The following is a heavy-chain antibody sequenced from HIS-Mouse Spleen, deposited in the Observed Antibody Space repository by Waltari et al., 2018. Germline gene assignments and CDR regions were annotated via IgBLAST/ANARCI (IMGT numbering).Heavy chain of an antibody. CDR3: AREIPYSSSWYDWYFDL. CDR1: GGSISRRSYY. D-gene: IGHD6-13*01. J-gene: IGHJ2*01. Sequence: QLQLQESGPGLVKPSETLSLPCTVSGGSISRRSYYWGWLRQPPGKGLEWIGSIYYSGSTYYNPSLKSRVTISVDTSKNQFSRKLSSVTAADTAVYYCAREIPYSSSWYDWYFDLWGRGTLVTVSS. CDR2: IYYSGST. V-gene: IGHV4-39*07.